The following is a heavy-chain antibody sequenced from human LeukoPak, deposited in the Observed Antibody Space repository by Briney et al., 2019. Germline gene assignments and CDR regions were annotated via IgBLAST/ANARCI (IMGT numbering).Heavy chain of an antibody. J-gene: IGHJ4*02. V-gene: IGHV3-43D*03. CDR3: AKDMEVGVVGATPPAN. CDR1: GFTFDDYA. D-gene: IGHD1-26*01. Sequence: PGGSLRLSCAASGFTFDDYAMHWVRQAPGKGLEWVSLISWDGGSTYYADSVKGRFTISRDNSKNSLYLQMNSLRAEDTALYYCAKDMEVGVVGATPPANWGQGTLVTVSS. CDR2: ISWDGGST.